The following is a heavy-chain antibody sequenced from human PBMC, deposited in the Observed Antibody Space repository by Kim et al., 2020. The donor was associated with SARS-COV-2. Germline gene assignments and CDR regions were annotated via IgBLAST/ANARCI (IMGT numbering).Heavy chain of an antibody. D-gene: IGHD6-19*01. J-gene: IGHJ4*02. Sequence: GGSLRLSCAASGLTFSGYWIHWVRQVPGKGLVWVSRINSDGSTTNYADSVKGRFTISRDNAKNTLYLQMNSLRAEDTAVYYCASRTAVAGIYYFDYWGQG. CDR2: INSDGSTT. CDR3: ASRTAVAGIYYFDY. V-gene: IGHV3-74*01. CDR1: GLTFSGYW.